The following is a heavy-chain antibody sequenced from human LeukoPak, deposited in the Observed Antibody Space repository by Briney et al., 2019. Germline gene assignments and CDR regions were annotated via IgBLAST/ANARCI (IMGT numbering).Heavy chain of an antibody. Sequence: SETLSLTCTVSGGSISSGGYYWSWIRQHPGKGLEWIGYIYYSGSTYYNPSLKSRVTISVDTSKNQFSLRLSSVTAADTAVYYCASFSGLGGSYLFDYWGQGTLVTVSS. CDR2: IYYSGST. CDR3: ASFSGLGGSYLFDY. V-gene: IGHV4-31*03. J-gene: IGHJ4*02. D-gene: IGHD1-26*01. CDR1: GGSISSGGYY.